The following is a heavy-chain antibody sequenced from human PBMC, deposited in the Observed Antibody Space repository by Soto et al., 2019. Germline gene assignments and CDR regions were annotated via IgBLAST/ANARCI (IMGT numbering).Heavy chain of an antibody. CDR3: ARDRESNWFDP. V-gene: IGHV4-38-2*02. CDR2: IYHSGST. J-gene: IGHJ5*02. CDR1: GYSISSGYY. Sequence: KSSETLSLTCAVSGYSISSGYYWGWIRQPPGKGLEWIGSIYHSGSTYYNPSLKSRVTISVDTSKNQFSLKLSSVTAADTAVYYCARDRESNWFDPWGQGTLVTVSS.